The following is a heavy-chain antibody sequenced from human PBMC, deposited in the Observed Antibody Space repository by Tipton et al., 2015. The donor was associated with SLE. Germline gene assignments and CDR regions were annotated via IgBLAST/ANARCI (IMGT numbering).Heavy chain of an antibody. CDR2: IYTSGST. Sequence: TLSLTCTVSGGSISSGSYYWSWIRQLAGKGLEWIGHIYTSGSTNYNPSLKSRVTISVDTSKNQFSLKLSSVTAADTAVYYCARAPHDYGDNEAFDIWGQGTMVTVSS. V-gene: IGHV4-61*09. CDR3: ARAPHDYGDNEAFDI. D-gene: IGHD4-17*01. J-gene: IGHJ3*02. CDR1: GGSISSGSYY.